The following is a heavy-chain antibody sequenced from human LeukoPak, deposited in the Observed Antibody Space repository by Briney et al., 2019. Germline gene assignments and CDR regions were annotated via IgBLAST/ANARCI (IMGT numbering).Heavy chain of an antibody. Sequence: SVKVSCKASGDTFSTYTVTWVRQAPGQGLEWMGGVIPILGTPNYAQKFQGRITITADKSTTTVSIDLRSLRSDDTAVYYCARVERGGVLVVWGPGTLVIVSS. CDR2: VIPILGTP. D-gene: IGHD3-16*01. CDR3: ARVERGGVLVV. V-gene: IGHV1-69*08. CDR1: GDTFSTYT. J-gene: IGHJ4*02.